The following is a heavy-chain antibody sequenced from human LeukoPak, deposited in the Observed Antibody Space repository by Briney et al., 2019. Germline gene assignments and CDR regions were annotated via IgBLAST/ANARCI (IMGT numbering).Heavy chain of an antibody. Sequence: SETLSLTCAVSGGSISSYYWSWIRQPPGKGLEWIGYIHDSGSTKYNPSLKRRVTISVDTSRNHLSLKLTSVTAADTAVYYCARGRSGGDWFDPWGQGTLVTVSS. D-gene: IGHD3-10*01. CDR3: ARGRSGGDWFDP. V-gene: IGHV4-59*01. CDR1: GGSISSYY. CDR2: IHDSGST. J-gene: IGHJ5*02.